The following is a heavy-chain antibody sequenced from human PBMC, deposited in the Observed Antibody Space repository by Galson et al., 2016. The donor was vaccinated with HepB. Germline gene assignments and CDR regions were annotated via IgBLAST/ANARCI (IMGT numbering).Heavy chain of an antibody. V-gene: IGHV3-23*01. CDR1: GFTFSSNA. Sequence: SLRLSCAASGFTFSSNAMTWVRQAPGKGLEWVSSISGSGTYYADSVKGRFTISRDNSKSTLYLQMNSLRAEDTATYYCMKEKGRLGFYGMDVWGQGTMVTVSS. CDR3: MKEKGRLGFYGMDV. J-gene: IGHJ3*01. D-gene: IGHD2/OR15-2a*01. CDR2: ISGSGT.